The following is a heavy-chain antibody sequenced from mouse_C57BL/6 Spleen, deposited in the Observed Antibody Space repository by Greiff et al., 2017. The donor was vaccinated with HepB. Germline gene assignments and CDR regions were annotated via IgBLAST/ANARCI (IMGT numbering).Heavy chain of an antibody. Sequence: EVQLQQSGPELVKPGASVKISCKASGYSFTDYNMNWVKQSNGKSLEWIGVINPNYGTTSYNQKFKGKATLTVDQSSSTAYMQLNSLTSEDSAVYYWASAYYSNYYYAMDYWGQGTSVTVSS. CDR3: ASAYYSNYYYAMDY. J-gene: IGHJ4*01. CDR1: GYSFTDYN. CDR2: INPNYGTT. D-gene: IGHD2-5*01. V-gene: IGHV1-39*01.